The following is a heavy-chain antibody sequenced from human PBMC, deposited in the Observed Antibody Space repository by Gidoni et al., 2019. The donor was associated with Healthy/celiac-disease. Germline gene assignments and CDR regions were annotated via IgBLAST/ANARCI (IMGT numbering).Heavy chain of an antibody. CDR3: ARGGAGYSSGWLFGY. V-gene: IGHV4-59*01. CDR2: IYYSGST. CDR1: GASISSYY. Sequence: QVQLQESCPGLVKPSETLSLTCTVSGASISSYYWSWIRQPPGKGLEWIGYIYYSGSTNYNPTLKSRVTISVDTSKNQFSLKLSSVTAADTAVYYCARGGAGYSSGWLFGYWGQGTLVTVSS. J-gene: IGHJ4*02. D-gene: IGHD6-19*01.